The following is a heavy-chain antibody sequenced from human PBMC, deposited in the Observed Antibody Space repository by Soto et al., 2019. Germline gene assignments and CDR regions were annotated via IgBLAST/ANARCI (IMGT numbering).Heavy chain of an antibody. CDR2: VSTGNGNT. CDR1: GYTFTNYP. Sequence: GASVKVSCKVSGYTFTNYPRHWVRQAPGQGLEWLGWVSTGNGNTKCSERLQGRVTITRDTPTSTAYMELRSLRSDDTAVYYCGREREWGVTNDYWGQGTLVTVSS. J-gene: IGHJ4*02. D-gene: IGHD4-4*01. CDR3: GREREWGVTNDY. V-gene: IGHV1-3*04.